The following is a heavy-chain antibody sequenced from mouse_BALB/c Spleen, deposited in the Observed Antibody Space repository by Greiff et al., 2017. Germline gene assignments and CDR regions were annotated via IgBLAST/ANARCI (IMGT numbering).Heavy chain of an antibody. D-gene: IGHD1-1*01. V-gene: IGHV5-6-3*01. CDR3: ARDGDYYGSSFLAY. Sequence: EVMLVESGGGLVQPGGSLKLSCAASGFTFSSYGMSWVRQTPDKRLELVATINSNGGSTYYPDSVKGRFTISRDNAKNTLYLQMSSLKSEDTAMYYCARDGDYYGSSFLAYWGQGTLVTVSA. J-gene: IGHJ3*01. CDR2: INSNGGST. CDR1: GFTFSSYG.